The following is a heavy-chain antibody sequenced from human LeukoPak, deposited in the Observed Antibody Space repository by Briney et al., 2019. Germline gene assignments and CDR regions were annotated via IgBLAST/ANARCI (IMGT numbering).Heavy chain of an antibody. D-gene: IGHD1-26*01. Sequence: PGGSLRLSCAATGFAFSRYYMSWIRQAPGKGLEWVSYISGTGSTIYYADSVKGRFTISRDNAQNSLYLQMNSLRAEDTAVYYCANQWELDYWGQGTLVTVSS. CDR2: ISGTGSTI. J-gene: IGHJ4*02. CDR3: ANQWELDY. CDR1: GFAFSRYY. V-gene: IGHV3-11*01.